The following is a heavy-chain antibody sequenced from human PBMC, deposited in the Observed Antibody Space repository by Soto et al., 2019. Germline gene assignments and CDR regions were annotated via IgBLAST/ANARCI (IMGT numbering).Heavy chain of an antibody. CDR2: ISAYNGNT. V-gene: IGHV1-18*01. J-gene: IGHJ5*02. CDR1: GYTFTSYG. Sequence: QVQLVQSGAEVKKPGASVKVSCKASGYTFTSYGISWVRQAPGQGLEWMGWISAYNGNTNYAQKLQGRVTMTTDTSTSTAYMELRSLRSDDTDVSYCARDTTGTSYYNWFDPWGQGTLVTVSS. D-gene: IGHD1-1*01. CDR3: ARDTTGTSYYNWFDP.